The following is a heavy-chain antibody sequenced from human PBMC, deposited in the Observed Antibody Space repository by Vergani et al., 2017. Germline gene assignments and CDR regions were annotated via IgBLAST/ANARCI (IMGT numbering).Heavy chain of an antibody. CDR1: GFTFSNAW. Sequence: EVQLVESGGGLVKPGGSLRLSCAASGFTFSNAWLSWVRQGPGKGLEWVGRIKSKTDGGTTDYAAPVKGRFTISRDDSKNTLYLQMNSLKTEDTAVYYCTTDAARRITIFGVVIFDYWGQGTLVTVSS. D-gene: IGHD3-3*01. J-gene: IGHJ4*02. CDR3: TTDAARRITIFGVVIFDY. CDR2: IKSKTDGGTT. V-gene: IGHV3-15*01.